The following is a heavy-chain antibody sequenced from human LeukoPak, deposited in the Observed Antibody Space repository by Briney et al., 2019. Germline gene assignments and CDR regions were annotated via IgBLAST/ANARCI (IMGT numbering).Heavy chain of an antibody. D-gene: IGHD6-13*01. CDR1: GCTFTGYY. J-gene: IGHJ3*01. CDR3: ARDRGSLDAFNL. V-gene: IGHV1-2*02. CDR2: INPNSGGT. Sequence: ASVKVSCKASGCTFTGYYIHWVRQAPGQGLEWMGWINPNSGGTNYAQKFQGRVTLTRDTSVTTAYMELSRLTSDDTSVYYCARDRGSLDAFNLWGQGTMVTVSS.